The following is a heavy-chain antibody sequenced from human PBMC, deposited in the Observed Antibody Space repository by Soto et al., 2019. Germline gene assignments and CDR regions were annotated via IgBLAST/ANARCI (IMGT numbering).Heavy chain of an antibody. V-gene: IGHV1-46*01. D-gene: IGHD3-22*01. J-gene: IGHJ5*02. CDR3: ASGGWAGYSSGGGVDR. Sequence: QVQLVQSGAEVKKSGAAVKISCKTSGFTFTNYYLHWVRQAPGQGLQWMGLINPAPGSTNYAEKFQGRVTMTRDMSANPAYMELGRLTSEDTGIYSWASGGWAGYSSGGGVDRWCQGAHSTVSS. CDR1: GFTFTNYY. CDR2: INPAPGST.